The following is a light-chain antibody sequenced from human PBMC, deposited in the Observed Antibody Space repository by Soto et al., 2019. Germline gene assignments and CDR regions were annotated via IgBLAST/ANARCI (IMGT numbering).Light chain of an antibody. CDR2: DDT. CDR1: YIAAKG. Sequence: SYELTQAPSVSVAPGQTARVTCGGSYIAAKGVHWYQQKPGQAPLLVVYDDTDRPSGIPERISGSKSRNTATLTISRAEAGDEADYYCQVWDANSDHLVFGGGTKLTVL. CDR3: QVWDANSDHLV. V-gene: IGLV3-21*02. J-gene: IGLJ2*01.